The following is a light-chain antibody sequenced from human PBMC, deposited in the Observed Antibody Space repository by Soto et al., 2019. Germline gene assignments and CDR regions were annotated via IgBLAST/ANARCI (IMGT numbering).Light chain of an antibody. V-gene: IGKV3-20*01. Sequence: EVGLSQSSGNLYLSKGERTTLSCRASQSVSSSYLAWYQQKPGQAPRLLIYAASSRATGIPDRLSGSGSGTDFTLPISSLEPEDFAVYYCQQYGSSRWTFGQGPRVDTK. J-gene: IGKJ1*01. CDR1: QSVSSSY. CDR3: QQYGSSRWT. CDR2: AAS.